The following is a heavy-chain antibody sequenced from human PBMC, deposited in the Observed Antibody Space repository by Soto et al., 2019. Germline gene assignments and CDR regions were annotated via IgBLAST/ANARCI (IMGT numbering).Heavy chain of an antibody. D-gene: IGHD6-19*01. Sequence: QVQLVESGGGVVQPGRSLRLSCAASGFTFSSYAMHWVRQAPGKGLEWVAVISYDGSNKYYADSVKGRFTISRDNSKNPLDLQMNSLRAEDTAVYYCARGGGGWYGYWGQGTLVTVSS. J-gene: IGHJ4*02. CDR3: ARGGGGWYGY. CDR2: ISYDGSNK. V-gene: IGHV3-30-3*01. CDR1: GFTFSSYA.